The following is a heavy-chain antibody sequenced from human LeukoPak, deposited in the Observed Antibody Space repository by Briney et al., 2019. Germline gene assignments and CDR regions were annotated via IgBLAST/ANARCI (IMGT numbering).Heavy chain of an antibody. J-gene: IGHJ4*02. V-gene: IGHV4-30-2*01. D-gene: IGHD3-22*01. CDR1: GGSISSGGYS. CDR3: ASSPINYYDSSGYFN. Sequence: PSETLSLTCAVSGGSISSGGYSWSWTRQPPGKGLEWIGYIYHSGSTYYNPSLKSRVTISVDRSKNQFSLKLSSVTAADTAVYYCASSPINYYDSSGYFNWGQGTLVTVSS. CDR2: IYHSGST.